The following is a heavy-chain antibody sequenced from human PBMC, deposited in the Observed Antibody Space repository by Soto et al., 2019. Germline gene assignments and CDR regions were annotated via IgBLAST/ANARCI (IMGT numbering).Heavy chain of an antibody. CDR3: ARGEGNSWYRFDY. Sequence: QVQLQESGPGLVKPSQTLSLTCTVSGGCIRTDIYYWSWIRQHPGKGLEWIGYIYYSGSTYYNPSLKSRVTISVDTSKNQFSLKLSSVTAADTAVYYCARGEGNSWYRFDYWGQGTLVTVSS. D-gene: IGHD6-13*01. CDR2: IYYSGST. CDR1: GGCIRTDIYY. J-gene: IGHJ4*02. V-gene: IGHV4-31*03.